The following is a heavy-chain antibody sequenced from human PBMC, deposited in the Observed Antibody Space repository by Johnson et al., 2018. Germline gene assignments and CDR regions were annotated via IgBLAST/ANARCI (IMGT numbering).Heavy chain of an antibody. D-gene: IGHD3-3*01. V-gene: IGHV3-30*18. CDR3: AKSDFWSVYTYYGLDV. Sequence: QVQLVQSGGGVVQPGRSLRLSCAASGFTFSSCGMHWVSQAPGKGLEWVAVIWYDGSNKYYADSVKGRFTNSRDNSKNKLYLQMNSLRVEDTAVYYCAKSDFWSVYTYYGLDVWGQGTTVTVSS. J-gene: IGHJ6*02. CDR2: IWYDGSNK. CDR1: GFTFSSCG.